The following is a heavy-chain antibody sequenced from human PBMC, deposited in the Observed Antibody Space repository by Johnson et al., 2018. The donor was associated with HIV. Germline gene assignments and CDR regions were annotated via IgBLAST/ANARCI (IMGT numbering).Heavy chain of an antibody. D-gene: IGHD4-17*01. CDR1: GFTFSSYG. CDR3: ARLKDDYGDYWAFDI. J-gene: IGHJ3*02. Sequence: QVQLVESGGGVVQPGRSLRLSCAASGFTFSSYGMHWVRQAPGKGLEWVAVISYDGSNKYYADSLKGRFTISRDNSKNTLYLQMNSLRAEDTAVYYCARLKDDYGDYWAFDIWGQGTMVTVSS. V-gene: IGHV3-30*03. CDR2: ISYDGSNK.